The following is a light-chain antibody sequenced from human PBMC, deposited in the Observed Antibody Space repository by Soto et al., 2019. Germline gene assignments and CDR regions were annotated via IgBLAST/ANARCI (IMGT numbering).Light chain of an antibody. CDR3: QHYNSYSEA. J-gene: IGKJ1*01. CDR2: KAS. Sequence: QMTQSPSTLSGSVGDRITVTCRASQTISSWLAWYQQKPGKAPKLLIYKASTLKSGVASRFSGSGSGTEFTLTISRLQTDDFATYYCQHYNSYSEAFGQGTKV. CDR1: QTISSW. V-gene: IGKV1-5*03.